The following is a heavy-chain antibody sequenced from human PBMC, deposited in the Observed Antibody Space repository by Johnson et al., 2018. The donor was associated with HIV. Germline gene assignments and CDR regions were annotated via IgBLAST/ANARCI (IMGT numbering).Heavy chain of an antibody. V-gene: IGHV3-15*01. CDR3: TTDRYALDI. D-gene: IGHD1-1*01. CDR2: IQRKTDGGTT. J-gene: IGHJ3*02. Sequence: MQLVESGGGLIKPGGSLRLSCAASGVTFSNAWLSWVRQAPGKGLEWVGRIQRKTDGGTTDYAAPVNGRFTISRDDSKNNLYLQMNSLKTEDTAVYYCTTDRYALDIWGQGTMVTVSS. CDR1: GVTFSNAW.